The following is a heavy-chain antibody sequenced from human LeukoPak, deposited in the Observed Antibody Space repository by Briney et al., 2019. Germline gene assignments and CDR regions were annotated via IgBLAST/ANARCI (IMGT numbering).Heavy chain of an antibody. D-gene: IGHD6-6*01. CDR3: ASTARGRIPAIYYYYYMDV. CDR2: IIPIFGTA. Sequence: GASVKVSCKASGGTFSSYAISWVRQAPGQGLEWMGGIIPIFGTANYAQKFQGRVTITTDESTSTAYMELSSLRSEDTAVYYCASTARGRIPAIYYYYYMDVWGKGTTVTVSS. J-gene: IGHJ6*03. V-gene: IGHV1-69*05. CDR1: GGTFSSYA.